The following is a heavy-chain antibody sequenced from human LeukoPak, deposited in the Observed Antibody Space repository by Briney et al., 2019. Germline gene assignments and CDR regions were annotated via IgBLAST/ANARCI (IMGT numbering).Heavy chain of an antibody. Sequence: SETLSLTCTVSGGSISSGDYYWSWIRQPPGKGLEWIGYIYYSGSTNYNPSLKSRVTISVDTSKNQFSLKLSSVTAADTAVYYCARQGGEYYDSSGYSPDWFDPWGQGTLVTVSS. CDR3: ARQGGEYYDSSGYSPDWFDP. J-gene: IGHJ5*02. CDR1: GGSISSGDYY. CDR2: IYYSGST. D-gene: IGHD3-22*01. V-gene: IGHV4-30-4*01.